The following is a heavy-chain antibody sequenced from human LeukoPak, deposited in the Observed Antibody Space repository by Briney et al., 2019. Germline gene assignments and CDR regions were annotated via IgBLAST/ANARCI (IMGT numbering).Heavy chain of an antibody. CDR2: IYYSGST. V-gene: IGHV4-59*11. CDR3: ARVGDLLYYYKDV. J-gene: IGHJ6*03. Sequence: PSETLSLTCTVSGGSISSHYWSWIRQPPGKGLEWIGYIYYSGSTNYNPSLKSRVTISVDTSKNQFSLKLSSVTAADTAVYYCARVGDLLYYYKDVWGKGTTVTVSS. D-gene: IGHD3-10*01. CDR1: GGSISSHY.